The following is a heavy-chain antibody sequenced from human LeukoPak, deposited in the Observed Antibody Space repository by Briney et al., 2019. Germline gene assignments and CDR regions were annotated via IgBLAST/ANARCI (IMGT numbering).Heavy chain of an antibody. CDR1: GFTFSNYW. D-gene: IGHD3-22*01. CDR2: IYHSGST. Sequence: GSLRLSCAASGFTFSNYWMTWVRQAPGKGLEWIGSIYHSGSTYYNPSLKSRVTISVDTSKNQFSLKLSSVTAADTAVYYCASLDYYDSSGRFDYWGQGTLVTVSS. J-gene: IGHJ4*02. CDR3: ASLDYYDSSGRFDY. V-gene: IGHV4-38-2*01.